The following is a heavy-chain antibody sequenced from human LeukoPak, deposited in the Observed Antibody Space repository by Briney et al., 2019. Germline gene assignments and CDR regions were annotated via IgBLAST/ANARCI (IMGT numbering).Heavy chain of an antibody. CDR3: ARKSSMVRGVKYAFHI. CDR1: GYTFTSYG. CDR2: ISAYNGNT. V-gene: IGHV1-18*01. J-gene: IGHJ3*02. Sequence: GASVKVSYKASGYTFTSYGVSWVRQAPGQGLEWMGWISAYNGNTNYAQKLQGRVTMTTDTSTSTAYMELRSLRSDDTAVYYCARKSSMVRGVKYAFHIWGQGTMVTVSS. D-gene: IGHD3-10*01.